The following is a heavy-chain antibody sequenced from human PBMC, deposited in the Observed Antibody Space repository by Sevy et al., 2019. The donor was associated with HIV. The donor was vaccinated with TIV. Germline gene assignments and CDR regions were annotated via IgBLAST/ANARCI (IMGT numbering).Heavy chain of an antibody. V-gene: IGHV3-74*01. CDR1: GFTFSSYW. CDR3: ARDQAGLHYYYYGMDV. CDR2: INSDGSGT. Sequence: GGSLRLSCAASGFTFSSYWMHWVRQAPGKGLVWVSRINSDGSGTSYADSVKGRFTISRDNAKNTLYLQMNSLRAEDTAVYYCARDQAGLHYYYYGMDVWGQGTTVTVSS. J-gene: IGHJ6*02.